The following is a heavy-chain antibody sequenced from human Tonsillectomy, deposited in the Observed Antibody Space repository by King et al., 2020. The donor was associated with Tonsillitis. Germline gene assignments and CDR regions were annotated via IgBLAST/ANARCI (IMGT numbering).Heavy chain of an antibody. CDR1: GFTLSIYG. V-gene: IGHV3-30*03. D-gene: IGHD3-10*01. J-gene: IGHJ6*02. CDR3: ARESDIGYGSGGYSISYYYGMDV. Sequence: VQLVESGGGVVQPGRSLRLSCGASGFTLSIYGMHWVRQAPGKGLEWVAVISDDGRNKYYGDSVKGRFTISRDTSKNTLYLQMNSLRAEDTAVYYCARESDIGYGSGGYSISYYYGMDVWGQGTTVTVSS. CDR2: ISDDGRNK.